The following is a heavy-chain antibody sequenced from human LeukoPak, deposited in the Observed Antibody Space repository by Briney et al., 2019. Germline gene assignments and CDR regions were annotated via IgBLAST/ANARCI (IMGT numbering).Heavy chain of an antibody. Sequence: GSLRPSCAASGFSISTYWIHWVRQAPGEGQVLVSRINPDGSTKYHADSEKGSFPITRDNAKNLLYLQMNSLTAEDTAVYYCARVEGTPGQGFDYWGQGALVTVSS. J-gene: IGHJ4*02. CDR3: ARVEGTPGQGFDY. CDR2: INPDGSTK. D-gene: IGHD1-7*01. V-gene: IGHV3-74*01. CDR1: GFSISTYW.